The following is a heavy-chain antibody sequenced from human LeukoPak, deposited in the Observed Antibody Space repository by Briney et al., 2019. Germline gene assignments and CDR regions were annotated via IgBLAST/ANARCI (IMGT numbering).Heavy chain of an antibody. D-gene: IGHD2-2*01. J-gene: IGHJ4*02. CDR1: GGSISSYY. Sequence: PSETLSLTCTVSGGSISSYYWSWIRQPPGKGLEWIGYIYYSGSTNYNPSLKSRVTISVDTSKNQFSLKLSSVTAADTAVYYCARSPLYRSSTSCYDYWGQGTLVTVSS. CDR2: IYYSGST. V-gene: IGHV4-59*01. CDR3: ARSPLYRSSTSCYDY.